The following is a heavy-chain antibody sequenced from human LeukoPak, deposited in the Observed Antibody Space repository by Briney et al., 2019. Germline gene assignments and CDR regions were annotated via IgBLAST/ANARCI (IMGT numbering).Heavy chain of an antibody. CDR3: ARETDYKYGMDV. CDR1: GYTFTGYY. Sequence: ASVKVSCKASGYTFTGYYMHWVRRAPGQGLEWMGWINPNSGGTDYAQKFQGWVTMTRDTSISTAYMELSRLRSDDTAVYYCARETDYKYGMDVWGQGTTVTVSS. V-gene: IGHV1-2*04. CDR2: INPNSGGT. J-gene: IGHJ6*02.